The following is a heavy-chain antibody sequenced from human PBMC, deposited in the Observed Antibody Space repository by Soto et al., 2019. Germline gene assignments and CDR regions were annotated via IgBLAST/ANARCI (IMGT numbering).Heavy chain of an antibody. J-gene: IGHJ6*02. D-gene: IGHD3-22*01. Sequence: SGGSLRLSCAASGFTFSDYYMSWIRQAPGKGLEWVSYISSSGSTIYYADSVKGRFTISRDNAKNSLYLQMNSLRAEDTAVYYCARDRAGYYYDSSGYYYGSYYYYYGMDVWGQGTTVTVSS. V-gene: IGHV3-11*01. CDR3: ARDRAGYYYDSSGYYYGSYYYYYGMDV. CDR1: GFTFSDYY. CDR2: ISSSGSTI.